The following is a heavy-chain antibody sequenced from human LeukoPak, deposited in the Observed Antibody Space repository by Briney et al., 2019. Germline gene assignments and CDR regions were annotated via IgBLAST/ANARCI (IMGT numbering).Heavy chain of an antibody. Sequence: GASVKVSCKASGYTFTGYYMHWVRQAPGQGLEWMGRINPNSGGTNYAQKFQGRVTMTRDTSISTAYMELSRLRSDDTAVYYCARFDHGSSAFDIWGQGTMVTVSS. CDR2: INPNSGGT. CDR3: ARFDHGSSAFDI. J-gene: IGHJ3*02. D-gene: IGHD6-6*01. CDR1: GYTFTGYY. V-gene: IGHV1-2*06.